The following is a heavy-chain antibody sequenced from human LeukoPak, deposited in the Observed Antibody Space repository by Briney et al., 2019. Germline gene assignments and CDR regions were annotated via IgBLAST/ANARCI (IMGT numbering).Heavy chain of an antibody. J-gene: IGHJ2*01. CDR1: GYTFTSYA. D-gene: IGHD2-15*01. V-gene: IGHV7-4-1*02. CDR2: INTNTGNP. Sequence: ASVKVSCKASGYTFTSYAMNWVRQAPGQGLEWMGWINTNTGNPTYAQGFTGRFVFSLDTSVSTAYLQISSLKAENTAVYYCARTYCSGGSCLYWYFDLWGRGTLVTVSS. CDR3: ARTYCSGGSCLYWYFDL.